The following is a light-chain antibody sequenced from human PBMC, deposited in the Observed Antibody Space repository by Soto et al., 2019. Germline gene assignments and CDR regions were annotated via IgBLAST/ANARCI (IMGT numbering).Light chain of an antibody. CDR3: QQYNNWPPMA. V-gene: IGKV3-15*01. CDR2: GAS. J-gene: IGKJ1*01. CDR1: QSVSSN. Sequence: EIVMTQSPATLSVSPGERATLSCRASQSVSSNLAWYQQKPGQAPRLLIYGASTRATGIPARFNGSGSGTEFTLTISSLQSEDFAVYYCQQYNNWPPMAFGQGTKVEIK.